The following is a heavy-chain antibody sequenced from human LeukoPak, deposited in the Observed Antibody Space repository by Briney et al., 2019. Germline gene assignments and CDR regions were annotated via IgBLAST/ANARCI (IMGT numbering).Heavy chain of an antibody. CDR3: AKELVVVARTSPPPSADV. CDR2: IRYDGSNK. V-gene: IGHV3-30*02. CDR1: GFTFSSYG. Sequence: PGGSLRLSCAASGFTFSSYGMHWVRQAPGKWLEWVAFIRYDGSNKYYADSVKGRFTISRDNSKNTLYLQMNSLRAEDTAVYYCAKELVVVARTSPPPSADVWGKGTTVTISS. J-gene: IGHJ6*04. D-gene: IGHD3-22*01.